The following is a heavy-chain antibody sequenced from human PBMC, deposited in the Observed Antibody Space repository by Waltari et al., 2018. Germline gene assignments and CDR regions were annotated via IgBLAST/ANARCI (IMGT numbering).Heavy chain of an antibody. CDR3: ARADYYDSSGYSGWYFDL. J-gene: IGHJ2*01. CDR2: SIPIFGTA. D-gene: IGHD3-22*01. CDR1: GGTFSSYA. V-gene: IGHV1-69*01. Sequence: QVQLVQSGAEVKKPGSSVKVSCKASGGTFSSYAISWVRQAPGQGLEWMGGSIPIFGTANYAQKFQGRVTITADESTSTAYMELSSLRSEDTAVYYCARADYYDSSGYSGWYFDLWGRGTLVTVSS.